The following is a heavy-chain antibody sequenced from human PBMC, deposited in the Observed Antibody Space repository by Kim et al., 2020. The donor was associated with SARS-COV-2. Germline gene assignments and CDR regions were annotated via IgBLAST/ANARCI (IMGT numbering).Heavy chain of an antibody. J-gene: IGHJ4*02. CDR3: TRGCPDGYNVAY. Sequence: SETLSRTCTVSGYSISSGYYWGWIRQSPGKGLEWIGSLHYSGSTHYNPPIKSRGTISVDTSKNQFSLKLSSVTAADTAVYYCTRGCPDGYNVAYWGQGILVTVAS. CDR2: LHYSGST. D-gene: IGHD5-12*01. CDR1: GYSISSGYY. V-gene: IGHV4-38-2*02.